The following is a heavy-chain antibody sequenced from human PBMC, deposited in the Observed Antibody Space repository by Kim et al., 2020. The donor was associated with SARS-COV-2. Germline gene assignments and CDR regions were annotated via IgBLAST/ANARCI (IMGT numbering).Heavy chain of an antibody. CDR2: IYYSGST. Sequence: SETLSLTCTVSGGSISSYYWSWIRQPPGKGLEWIGYIYYSGSTNYNPSLMSRVTISVDTSKNQFSLKLSSVTAADTAVYYCARVASSIAVAVAFDPWGQGTLVTVSS. D-gene: IGHD6-19*01. J-gene: IGHJ5*02. CDR1: GGSISSYY. V-gene: IGHV4-59*01. CDR3: ARVASSIAVAVAFDP.